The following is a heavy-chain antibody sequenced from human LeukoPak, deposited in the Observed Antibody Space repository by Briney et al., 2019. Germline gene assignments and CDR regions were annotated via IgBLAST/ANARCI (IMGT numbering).Heavy chain of an antibody. J-gene: IGHJ4*02. Sequence: GGSLRLSCAASGFTFSSYGMHRARQAPGKGLEWVAVIWYDGSNKYYADSVKGRFTISRDNSKNTLYLQMNSLRAEDTAVYYCARGAAAAGFDYWGQGTLVTVSS. CDR1: GFTFSSYG. D-gene: IGHD6-13*01. CDR3: ARGAAAAGFDY. CDR2: IWYDGSNK. V-gene: IGHV3-33*01.